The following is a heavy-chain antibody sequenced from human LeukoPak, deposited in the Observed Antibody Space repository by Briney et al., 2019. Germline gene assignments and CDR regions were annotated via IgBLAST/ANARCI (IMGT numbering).Heavy chain of an antibody. D-gene: IGHD3-3*01. CDR2: ISGSGGST. J-gene: IGHJ6*02. CDR1: GFTFGSYA. CDR3: AKCPTPNPRWRSYYYYGMDV. Sequence: GGSLRLSCAASGFTFGSYAMSWVRQAPGKGLEWVSAISGSGGSTYYADSVKGRFTISRDNSKNTLYLQMNSLRAEDTAVYYCAKCPTPNPRWRSYYYYGMDVWGQGTTVTVSS. V-gene: IGHV3-23*01.